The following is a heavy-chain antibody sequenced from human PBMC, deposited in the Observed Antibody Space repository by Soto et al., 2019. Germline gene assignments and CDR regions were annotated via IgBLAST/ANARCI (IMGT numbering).Heavy chain of an antibody. V-gene: IGHV2-5*01. J-gene: IGHJ3*01. CDR3: ARGVATLPVFAFDF. CDR1: GSSLSTSGVG. D-gene: IGHD1-1*01. Sequence: SGPTLVNPTQTLTLTCTLSGSSLSTSGVGLGWIRQTPGKALEWLALVYWNDDKHYSPSLKSRLTITKDTSKNQAVLTMTNMDPVDTATYYCARGVATLPVFAFDFWGQGTVVTVSS. CDR2: VYWNDDK.